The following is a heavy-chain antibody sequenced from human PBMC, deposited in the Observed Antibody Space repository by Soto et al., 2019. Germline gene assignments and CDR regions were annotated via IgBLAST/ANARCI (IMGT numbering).Heavy chain of an antibody. CDR3: ARDYYDSSGYFVLAYYYGMDV. J-gene: IGHJ6*02. V-gene: IGHV1-46*01. CDR2: INPSGGST. Sequence: ASVKVSCKASGYTFTSYYMHWVRQAPGQGLEWMGIINPSGGSTSYAQKFQGRVTMTRDTSTSTVYMELSSLRSEDTAVYYCARDYYDSSGYFVLAYYYGMDVWGQRTTVTVSS. CDR1: GYTFTSYY. D-gene: IGHD3-22*01.